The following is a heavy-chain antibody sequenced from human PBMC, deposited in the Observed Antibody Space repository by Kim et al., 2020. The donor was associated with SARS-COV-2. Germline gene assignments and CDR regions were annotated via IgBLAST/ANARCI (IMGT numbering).Heavy chain of an antibody. CDR3: AKDPESAIVYYYYMDV. D-gene: IGHD2-2*02. CDR2: ISYDGSNK. J-gene: IGHJ6*03. CDR1: GFTFSSYG. Sequence: GGSLRLSCAASGFTFSSYGMHWVRQAPGKGLEWVAVISYDGSNKYYADSVKGRFTISRDNSKNTLYLQMNNLRTEDTAVYYCAKDPESAIVYYYYMDV. V-gene: IGHV3-30*18.